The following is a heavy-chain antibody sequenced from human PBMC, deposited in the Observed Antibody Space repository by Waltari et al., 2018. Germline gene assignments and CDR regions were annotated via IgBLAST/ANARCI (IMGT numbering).Heavy chain of an antibody. CDR3: ARDSRGAFDGGMDV. CDR1: FSFSNYA. D-gene: IGHD3-3*02. J-gene: IGHJ6*02. Sequence: FSFSNYAMHWVRQAPGKGLEGVAVISPDGTNKYYADSVKGRFTLSRDNIKNMLYLQMSSLRGEDTALYFCARDSRGAFDGGMDVWGQGTTVTVSS. CDR2: ISPDGTNK. V-gene: IGHV3-30-3*01.